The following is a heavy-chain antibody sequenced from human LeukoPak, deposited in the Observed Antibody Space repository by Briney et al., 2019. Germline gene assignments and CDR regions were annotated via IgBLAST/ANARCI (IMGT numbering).Heavy chain of an antibody. D-gene: IGHD2-2*01. CDR2: ISAYNGNT. CDR1: GYTFTSYG. Sequence: ASVKVSCKAYGYTFTSYGISWVRQAPGQGLEWMGWISAYNGNTNYAQKLQGRVTMTTDTSTSTAYMELRSLRSDDTAVYYCARDLGDIVVVPSAVTLPWGQGTLVTVSS. J-gene: IGHJ5*02. CDR3: ARDLGDIVVVPSAVTLP. V-gene: IGHV1-18*01.